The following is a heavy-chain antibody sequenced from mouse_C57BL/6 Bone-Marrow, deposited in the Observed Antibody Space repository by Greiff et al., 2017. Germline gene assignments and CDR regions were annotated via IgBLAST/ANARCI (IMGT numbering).Heavy chain of an antibody. D-gene: IGHD2-9*01. J-gene: IGHJ2*01. V-gene: IGHV1-20*01. Sequence: EVQLQQSGPELVKPGDSVKISCKASGYSFTGYFMNWVMQSHGKSLAWIGRINPYNGDTFYNQKFKGKATLTVDKSSSTAHMELRSLTSEDSAVYYCASSYYGYEDFGYWGQGTTLTVSS. CDR3: ASSYYGYEDFGY. CDR1: GYSFTGYF. CDR2: INPYNGDT.